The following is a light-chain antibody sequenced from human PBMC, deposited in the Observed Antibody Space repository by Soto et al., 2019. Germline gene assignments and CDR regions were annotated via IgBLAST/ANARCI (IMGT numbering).Light chain of an antibody. V-gene: IGKV1-5*03. J-gene: IGKJ1*01. CDR3: QQYSTYTPRT. CDR2: KAS. Sequence: DIQMTQSPSTLSGSVGDRVTITCRASQSIGDLLAWYQQKPGEAPKLLIYKASYLESGVPSRFSGSGSGTEFTLTISSLQPDDFATYYCQQYSTYTPRTFGQGTKGDIK. CDR1: QSIGDL.